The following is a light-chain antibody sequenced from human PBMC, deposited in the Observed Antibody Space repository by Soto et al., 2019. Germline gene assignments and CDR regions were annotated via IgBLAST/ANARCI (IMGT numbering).Light chain of an antibody. CDR1: QSISSY. J-gene: IGKJ1*01. CDR2: AAS. V-gene: IGKV1-39*01. Sequence: DIQMTQSPSSLSASVGDRVTITCRASQSISSYLNWYQQKPGKAPKLLIYAASSLQSGVPSRFSGSGSGTGFTPTNSSPPPEGFTTYYCQQSYSTPTFGQGTKVEIK. CDR3: QQSYSTPT.